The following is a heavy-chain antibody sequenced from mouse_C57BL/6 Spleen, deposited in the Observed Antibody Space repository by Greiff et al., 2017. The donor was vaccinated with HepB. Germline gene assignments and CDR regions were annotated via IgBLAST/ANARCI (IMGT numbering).Heavy chain of an antibody. CDR1: GYTFTSYW. CDR3: ARGDYDGLNAY. V-gene: IGHV1-61*01. D-gene: IGHD2-4*01. Sequence: QVQLQQPGAELVRPGSSVKLSCKASGYTFTSYWMDWVKQRPGQGLEWIGNIYPSDSETHYNQKFKDKATLTVDKSSSTAYMQLSSLTSEDSAVYYCARGDYDGLNAYWGQGTLVTVSA. CDR2: IYPSDSET. J-gene: IGHJ3*01.